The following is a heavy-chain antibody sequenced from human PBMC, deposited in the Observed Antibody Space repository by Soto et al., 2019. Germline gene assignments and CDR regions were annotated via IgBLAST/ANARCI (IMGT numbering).Heavy chain of an antibody. CDR2: ISPDDGNT. CDR3: ARVEAPFGESLH. D-gene: IGHD3-10*01. Sequence: ASVKVSCKTSGYTFSSYTIAWVRQAPGQGLEWLGWISPDDGNTDYEQKFQGRVTMTADTLTSNAYMELRSLKYDDTAVYYCARVEAPFGESLHWGQGTPVAVSS. CDR1: GYTFSSYT. J-gene: IGHJ4*02. V-gene: IGHV1-18*01.